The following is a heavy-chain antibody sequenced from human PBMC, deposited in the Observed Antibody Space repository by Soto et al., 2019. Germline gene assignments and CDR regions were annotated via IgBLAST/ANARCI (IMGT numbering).Heavy chain of an antibody. CDR1: GFTFSSYA. CDR2: ISGSGGST. CDR3: AKDCTYYYYGMDV. Sequence: EVQLLESGGGLVQPGGSLRLSCAASGFTFSSYAMSWVRQAPGKGLEWVSAISGSGGSTYYADSVKGWFTISRDNSKNTLYLQMNSLRAEDTAVYYCAKDCTYYYYGMDVWGQGTTVTVSS. J-gene: IGHJ6*02. V-gene: IGHV3-23*01.